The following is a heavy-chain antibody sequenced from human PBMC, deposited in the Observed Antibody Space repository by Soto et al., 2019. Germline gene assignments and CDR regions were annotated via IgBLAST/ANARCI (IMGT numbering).Heavy chain of an antibody. D-gene: IGHD2-2*01. CDR1: GFTFSNSW. J-gene: IGHJ4*02. CDR2: INADGTST. CDR3: VKVLARGVGVPRFYFDS. V-gene: IGHV3-74*01. Sequence: DVQLVESGGGLVQPGGSLRLSYAASGFTFSNSWMHWVRQVSGKGLEWVSRINADGTSTSYADSVKGRFTISRDNAKHTLYLHVNSLRAEDTAVYYCVKVLARGVGVPRFYFDSWGQGALVTVSS.